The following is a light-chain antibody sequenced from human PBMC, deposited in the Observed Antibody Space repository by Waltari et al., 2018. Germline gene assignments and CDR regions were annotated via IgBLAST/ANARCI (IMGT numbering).Light chain of an antibody. V-gene: IGLV1-44*01. CDR2: RAN. CDR1: SSNIPIHT. J-gene: IGLJ3*02. CDR3: AGWDDSLNGV. Sequence: QSVLTQPPSASGTPGQRVIISCSGSSSNIPIHTVNWYQHPPGTAPKPLIYRANQRPSGVPDRFSGSKSGTSASLAITDLQSEDEADYYCAGWDDSLNGVFGGGTKLTVL.